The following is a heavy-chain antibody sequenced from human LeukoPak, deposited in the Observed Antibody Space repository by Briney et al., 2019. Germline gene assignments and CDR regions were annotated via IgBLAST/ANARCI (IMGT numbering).Heavy chain of an antibody. Sequence: SETLSLTCAVYGGSFSGYYWSWIRQPPGKGLEWIGEINHSGSTNYNLSLKSRVTISVDTSKNQFSLKLSSVTAADTAVYYCARGLRGGYYDSSGYYPRVNYYYYMDVWGKGTTVTVSS. CDR3: ARGLRGGYYDSSGYYPRVNYYYYMDV. CDR2: INHSGST. D-gene: IGHD3-22*01. CDR1: GGSFSGYY. J-gene: IGHJ6*03. V-gene: IGHV4-34*01.